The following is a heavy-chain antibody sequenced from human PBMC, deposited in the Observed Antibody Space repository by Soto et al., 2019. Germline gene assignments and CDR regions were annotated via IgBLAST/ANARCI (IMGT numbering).Heavy chain of an antibody. CDR2: TYYRSKWYN. Sequence: PSQTLSLTCAISGDSVSSNSAAWNWIRQSPSRGLEWLGRTYYRSKWYNDYAVSVKSRITINPDTSKNQFSLQLNSVTPEDTAVYYCARDRVEYCSSTSCSTGKAYYGMDVWGQGTTVTVSS. CDR3: ARDRVEYCSSTSCSTGKAYYGMDV. CDR1: GDSVSSNSAA. D-gene: IGHD2-2*01. J-gene: IGHJ6*02. V-gene: IGHV6-1*01.